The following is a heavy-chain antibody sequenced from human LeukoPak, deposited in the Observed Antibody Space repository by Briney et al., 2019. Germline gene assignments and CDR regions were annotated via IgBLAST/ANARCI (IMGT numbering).Heavy chain of an antibody. CDR3: AGNWGSWDY. Sequence: SGTLSLTCAVYGGSLNGHYWSWIRQLPGKGLEWIGYIYYSGSTNYNPSLKSRVTISVDTSKNQFSLKLSSVTAADTAVYYCAGNWGSWDYWGQGALVTVSS. J-gene: IGHJ4*02. CDR1: GGSLNGHY. D-gene: IGHD7-27*01. CDR2: IYYSGST. V-gene: IGHV4-59*11.